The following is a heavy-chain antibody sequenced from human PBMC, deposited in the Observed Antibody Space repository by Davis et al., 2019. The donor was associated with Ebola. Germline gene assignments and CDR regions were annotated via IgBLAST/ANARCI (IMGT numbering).Heavy chain of an antibody. J-gene: IGHJ4*02. D-gene: IGHD6-13*01. CDR1: GFTLSSYE. V-gene: IGHV3-48*03. Sequence: PRRSLRLSCAASGFTLSSYEMNWVRQAPGKGLEWVSYISSSGSTIYYADSVKGRFTISRDNAKNSLYLQMNSLRAEDTAVYYCARVGRQQLVTYWGQGTLVTVSS. CDR2: ISSSGSTI. CDR3: ARVGRQQLVTY.